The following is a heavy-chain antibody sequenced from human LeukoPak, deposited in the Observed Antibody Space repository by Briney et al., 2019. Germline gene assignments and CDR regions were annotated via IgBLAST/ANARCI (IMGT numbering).Heavy chain of an antibody. J-gene: IGHJ4*02. CDR2: ISGSGGST. CDR1: GFPFSGYA. V-gene: IGHV3-23*01. Sequence: GGSLRLSCAASGFPFSGYAMSWVRQAPGKGLEWVSAISGSGGSTYYADSVKGRFTISRDNSKNTLYLQMNSLRAEDTAVYYCAKGPARVLRYFDWLDFYFDYWGQGTLVTVSS. CDR3: AKGPARVLRYFDWLDFYFDY. D-gene: IGHD3-9*01.